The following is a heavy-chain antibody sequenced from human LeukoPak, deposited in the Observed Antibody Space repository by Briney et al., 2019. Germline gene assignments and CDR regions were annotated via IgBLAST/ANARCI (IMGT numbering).Heavy chain of an antibody. CDR2: ISAYNGNT. Sequence: ASVKVSCKASGYTFTNYGITWVRQPPGQGLEWMGWISAYNGNTNYAQKLQGRVTMTTDTSTSTAYMELRSLRSDDTAVYYCARDFSMTIQDRWFDPWGQGTLVIVSS. J-gene: IGHJ5*02. V-gene: IGHV1-18*01. D-gene: IGHD2/OR15-2a*01. CDR3: ARDFSMTIQDRWFDP. CDR1: GYTFTNYG.